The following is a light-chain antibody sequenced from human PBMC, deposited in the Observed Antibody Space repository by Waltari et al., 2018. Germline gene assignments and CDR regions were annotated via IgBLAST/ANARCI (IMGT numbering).Light chain of an antibody. J-gene: IGKJ2*01. CDR2: KTS. CDR3: QQYDAGST. CDR1: QTVHNW. V-gene: IGKV1-5*03. Sequence: DIQMTQSPSTLSASVGDRVTIICRASQTVHNWVAWYQQKPGAAPKLLIYKTSTLQSGVPSRFSGSGSGTEFTLTVSSLQPDDFATYYCQQYDAGSTFGQRTQLEI.